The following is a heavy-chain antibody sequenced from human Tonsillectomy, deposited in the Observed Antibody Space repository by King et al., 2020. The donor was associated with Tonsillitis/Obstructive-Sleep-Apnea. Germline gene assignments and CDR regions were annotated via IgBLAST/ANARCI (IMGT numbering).Heavy chain of an antibody. D-gene: IGHD4-17*01. Sequence: TLKESGPTLVKPTQTLTLTCTFSGFSLSTSGVGVGWIRQPPGKALEWLALIYWDDDERYSPSLKSRLTITKDTSKNQVVLTMTNMDPGYTATYYCAHXPAXXYGDSYWYFDLWGRGTLVTVSS. CDR3: AHXPAXXYGDSYWYFDL. J-gene: IGHJ2*01. CDR1: GFSLSTSGVG. V-gene: IGHV2-5*02. CDR2: IYWDDDE.